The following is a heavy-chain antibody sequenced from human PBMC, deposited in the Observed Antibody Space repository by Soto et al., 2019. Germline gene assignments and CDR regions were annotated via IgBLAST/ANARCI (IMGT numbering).Heavy chain of an antibody. CDR3: ARAGGFLTGYYQFNY. Sequence: SETLSLTCTVSGGSISSGGYYWSWIRQHPGKGLEWIGYIYYSGSTYYNPSLKSRVTISVDTSKNQFSLKLSSVTAADTAVYYCARAGGFLTGYYQFNYWGQGTLVTVSS. CDR1: GGSISSGGYY. V-gene: IGHV4-31*03. CDR2: IYYSGST. J-gene: IGHJ4*02. D-gene: IGHD3-9*01.